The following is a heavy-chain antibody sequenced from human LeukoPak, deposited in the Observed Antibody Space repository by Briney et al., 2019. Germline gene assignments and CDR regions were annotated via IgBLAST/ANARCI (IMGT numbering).Heavy chain of an antibody. CDR3: AKLSGRTKLLGAFDI. J-gene: IGHJ3*02. CDR1: GFTFSSYG. Sequence: GGSLRLSCAASGFTFSSYGMHWVRQAPGKGLEGVAVISYDGSNKYYADSVKGRFTISRDNSKNTLYLQMNGLRAEDTAVYYCAKLSGRTKLLGAFDIWGQGTMVTVSS. D-gene: IGHD1-26*01. V-gene: IGHV3-30*18. CDR2: ISYDGSNK.